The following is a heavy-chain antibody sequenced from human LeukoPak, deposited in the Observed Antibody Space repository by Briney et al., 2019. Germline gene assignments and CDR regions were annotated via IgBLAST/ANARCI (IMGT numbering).Heavy chain of an antibody. D-gene: IGHD2-2*01. Sequence: GASVKVSCKASGYTFTGYYMHWVRQAPGQGLEWMGWINPNSGGTNYAQKFQGRATMTRDTSISTAYMELSRLRSDDTAVYYCASQYCSSTSCSRAKEYYYYMDVWGKGTTVTVSS. J-gene: IGHJ6*03. V-gene: IGHV1-2*02. CDR2: INPNSGGT. CDR3: ASQYCSSTSCSRAKEYYYYMDV. CDR1: GYTFTGYY.